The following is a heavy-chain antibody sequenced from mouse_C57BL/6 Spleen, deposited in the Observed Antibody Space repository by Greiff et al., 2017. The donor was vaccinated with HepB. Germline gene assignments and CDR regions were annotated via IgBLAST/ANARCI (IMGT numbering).Heavy chain of an antibody. Sequence: QVQLKQPGAELVKPGASVKLSCKASGYTFTSYWMQWVKQRPGQGLEWIGEIDPSDSYTNYNQKFKGKATLTVDTSSSTAYMQLSSLTSEDSAVYYCARGPRTPVVGSYWYFDVWGTGTTVTVSS. D-gene: IGHD1-1*01. CDR1: GYTFTSYW. CDR3: ARGPRTPVVGSYWYFDV. CDR2: IDPSDSYT. V-gene: IGHV1-50*01. J-gene: IGHJ1*03.